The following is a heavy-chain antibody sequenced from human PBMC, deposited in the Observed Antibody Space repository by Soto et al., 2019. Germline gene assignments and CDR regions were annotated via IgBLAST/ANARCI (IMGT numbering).Heavy chain of an antibody. CDR2: ISGDGNDK. V-gene: IGHV3-30*03. CDR1: GFIFRNFG. J-gene: IGHJ4*02. D-gene: IGHD1-26*01. Sequence: QVQLVESGGGVVQPGRSLRLSCAASGFIFRNFGMHWVRRAPGKGLEWEAVISGDGNDKYYPDSMTGRFTISRDNFSNPLYLQLNTLRPEDTAVYHCVQGASTAHQPLDSWGQGVLVTVSS. CDR3: VQGASTAHQPLDS.